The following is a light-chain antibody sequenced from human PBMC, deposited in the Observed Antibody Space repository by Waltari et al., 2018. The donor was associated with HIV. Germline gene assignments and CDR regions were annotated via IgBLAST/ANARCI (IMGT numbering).Light chain of an antibody. CDR1: QSVSSN. Sequence: EIVMTQSPATLSVSPGERATLSCRASQSVSSNLAWYQHKPGQAPRLLIYGASTSATGIPARFSGSGSGTDFTLTISSLQSEDFAVYYCQQYDVWPPLTFGQGTRLEIK. CDR2: GAS. V-gene: IGKV3-15*01. CDR3: QQYDVWPPLT. J-gene: IGKJ5*01.